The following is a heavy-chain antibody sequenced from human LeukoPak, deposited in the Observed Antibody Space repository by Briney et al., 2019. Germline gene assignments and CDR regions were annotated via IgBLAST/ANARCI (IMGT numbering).Heavy chain of an antibody. Sequence: SETLSLTCAVYGGSFSGYYWSWIRQPPGKGLEWIGEINHSGSTHYNPSLKSRVTISVDTSKNQFSLKLSSVTAADTAVYYCASLPYYDFWSGYYTPRGGWGQGTLVTVSS. J-gene: IGHJ4*02. V-gene: IGHV4-34*01. D-gene: IGHD3-3*01. CDR3: ASLPYYDFWSGYYTPRGG. CDR1: GGSFSGYY. CDR2: INHSGST.